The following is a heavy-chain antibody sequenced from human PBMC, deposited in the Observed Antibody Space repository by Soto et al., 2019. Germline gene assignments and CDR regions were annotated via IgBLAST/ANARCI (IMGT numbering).Heavy chain of an antibody. D-gene: IGHD2-15*01. Sequence: ASVKVSCKASGNTFTTYYVHWVRQAPGQGLEWMGVINPREGGTSYAQKYQGRVTMTRDTSTSTVYMELSSLRSEDTAFYYCARRGYCSGGSCPLGFDYWGQGTLVTVSS. CDR1: GNTFTTYY. J-gene: IGHJ4*02. CDR3: ARRGYCSGGSCPLGFDY. CDR2: INPREGGT. V-gene: IGHV1-46*03.